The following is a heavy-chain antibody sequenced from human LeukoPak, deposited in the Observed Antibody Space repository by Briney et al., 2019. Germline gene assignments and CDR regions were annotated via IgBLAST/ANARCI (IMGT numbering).Heavy chain of an antibody. V-gene: IGHV1-2*04. CDR1: GYTFTGYY. Sequence: ASVKVSCKASGYTFTGYYMHWVRQPPGQGLEWMGWINPNSGGTNYAQKFQGWVTMTRDTSISTAYMELSRLRSDDTAVYYCARDDGIIAARYYGMDVWGQGTTVTVSS. J-gene: IGHJ6*02. D-gene: IGHD6-6*01. CDR3: ARDDGIIAARYYGMDV. CDR2: INPNSGGT.